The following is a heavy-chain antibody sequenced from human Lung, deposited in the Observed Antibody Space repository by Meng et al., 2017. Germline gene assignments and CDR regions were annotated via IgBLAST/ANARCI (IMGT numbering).Heavy chain of an antibody. CDR1: GFYFNNAW. D-gene: IGHD1-26*01. CDR2: IKSNTDGGTA. J-gene: IGHJ4*02. CDR3: TWDDKAVPDY. Sequence: EVHLVGSGGDLVKPGGSLRLSFAASGFYFNNAWMSWVRQAPGKGLEWVGRIKSNTDGGTAEYAAPVTGRFTISRDDSKSTLYLQMSGLRIDDTGVYYCTWDDKAVPDYWGQGTLVTVSS. V-gene: IGHV3-15*01.